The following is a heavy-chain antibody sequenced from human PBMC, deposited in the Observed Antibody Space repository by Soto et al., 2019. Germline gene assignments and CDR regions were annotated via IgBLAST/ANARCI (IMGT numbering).Heavy chain of an antibody. Sequence: ASVKVSCKASGYTFTSYYMHWVRQAPGQGLEWMGIINPSGGSTSYAQKFQGRVTMTRDTSTSTVYMELSSLRSEETAVYYCARDGAGRAADSGMDVWGQGTTVTVSS. D-gene: IGHD3-10*01. CDR3: ARDGAGRAADSGMDV. V-gene: IGHV1-46*01. CDR2: INPSGGST. J-gene: IGHJ6*02. CDR1: GYTFTSYY.